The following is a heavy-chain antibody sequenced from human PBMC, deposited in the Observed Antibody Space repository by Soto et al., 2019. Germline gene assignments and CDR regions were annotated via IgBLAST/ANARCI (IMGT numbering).Heavy chain of an antibody. V-gene: IGHV5-10-1*01. J-gene: IGHJ6*02. CDR1: GYSFTSYW. D-gene: IGHD4-4*01. Sequence: GESLKISCKGSGYSFTSYWISWVRQMPWKGLEWMWRIDPSDSYTNYSPSFQGHVTISADKSISTAYLQWSSLKASDTAMYYCARSGMGYSNYPDVGYYGMDVWGQGTTVTVSS. CDR2: IDPSDSYT. CDR3: ARSGMGYSNYPDVGYYGMDV.